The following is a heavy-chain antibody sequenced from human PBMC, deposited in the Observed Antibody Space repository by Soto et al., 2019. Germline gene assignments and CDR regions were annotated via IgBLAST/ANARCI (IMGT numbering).Heavy chain of an antibody. CDR2: ISPDGSHK. D-gene: IGHD2-21*02. CDR1: GFTFSTYG. Sequence: QVQLVESGGDVVQPGRSLRLSCAASGFTFSTYGMHWVRQAPGKGLEWVAVISPDGSHKYYADSVKGRFTISRDNPKNTLYLQLNSPRAEDSAVYYCAKETHAYGGDDYWGQGALVTVSS. J-gene: IGHJ4*02. V-gene: IGHV3-30*18. CDR3: AKETHAYGGDDY.